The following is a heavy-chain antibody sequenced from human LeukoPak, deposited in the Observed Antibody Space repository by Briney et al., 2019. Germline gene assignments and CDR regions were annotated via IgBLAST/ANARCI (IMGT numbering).Heavy chain of an antibody. D-gene: IGHD3-3*01. J-gene: IGHJ4*02. CDR2: IKVKTDGGTT. V-gene: IGHV3-15*01. CDR3: TTADGTYTFWRADYFDY. Sequence: GGSLRLSCAAPGFTFRKAWMSWVRQAPGKGLEWVGRIKVKTDGGTTDYAAPVKGRFTISRDDSKNTLYVQMNNLKTEDTAVYYCTTADGTYTFWRADYFDYWGQGTLVTVSS. CDR1: GFTFRKAW.